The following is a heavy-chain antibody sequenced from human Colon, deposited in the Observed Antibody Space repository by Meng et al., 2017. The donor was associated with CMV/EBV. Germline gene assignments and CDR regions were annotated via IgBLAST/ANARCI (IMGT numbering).Heavy chain of an antibody. CDR2: ISSSSSYI. J-gene: IGHJ6*02. D-gene: IGHD3-10*01. CDR1: GVIGSSTY. Sequence: GESLKISCAASGVIGSSTYISWVRQPPGKGLEWVSSISSSSSYIYYADSVMGRLTISRDNINNVVTLHMTSLRGDDAGVYYCARGNTGGDFYFFGLDLWGQGTTVTVSS. V-gene: IGHV3-21*04. CDR3: ARGNTGGDFYFFGLDL.